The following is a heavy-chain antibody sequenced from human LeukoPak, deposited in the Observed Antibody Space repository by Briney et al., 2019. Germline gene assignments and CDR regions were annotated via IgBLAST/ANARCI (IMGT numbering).Heavy chain of an antibody. CDR3: ARDGEVVAATGPDY. V-gene: IGHV4-39*07. Sequence: SETLSLTCTVSGGSISSSSYYWGWIRQPPGKGLEWIGSIYYSGSTYYNPSLKSRVTISVDTSKNQFSLKLSSVTAADTAVYYCARDGEVVAATGPDYWGQGTLVTVSS. CDR2: IYYSGST. J-gene: IGHJ4*02. D-gene: IGHD2-15*01. CDR1: GGSISSSSYY.